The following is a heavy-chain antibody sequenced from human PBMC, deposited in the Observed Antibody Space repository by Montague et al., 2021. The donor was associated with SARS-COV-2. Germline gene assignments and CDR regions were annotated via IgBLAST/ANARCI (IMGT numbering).Heavy chain of an antibody. CDR3: ARRTYDILTGYDYGMDV. CDR1: GFSLSTSGMC. CDR2: IDWDDDK. J-gene: IGHJ6*02. V-gene: IGHV2-70*11. D-gene: IGHD3-9*01. Sequence: PALVKPTQTLTLTCTFSGFSLSTSGMCVSWIRQPPGKALEWLARIDWDDDKYYRTSLKTRLTISKDTSKNQVVLTMTNMEPVDTATYYCARRTYDILTGYDYGMDVWGQGTTVTVSS.